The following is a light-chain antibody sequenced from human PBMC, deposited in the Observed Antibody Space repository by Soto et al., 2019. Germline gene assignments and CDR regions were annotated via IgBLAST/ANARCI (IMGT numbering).Light chain of an antibody. V-gene: IGKV1-33*01. Sequence: DIQMTQSPSTLSASVGARVTITCQASQDIGNYLNWYQQRPGKAPKLLILDASSLDTGVPSRFSGSGSGTDFTFTISSLQSEDIATYYCQQYYNVPSTFGQGTRLEI. CDR2: DAS. CDR3: QQYYNVPST. J-gene: IGKJ5*01. CDR1: QDIGNY.